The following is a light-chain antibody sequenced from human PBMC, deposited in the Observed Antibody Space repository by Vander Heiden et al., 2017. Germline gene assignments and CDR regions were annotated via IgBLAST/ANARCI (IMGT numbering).Light chain of an antibody. J-gene: IGKJ2*01. V-gene: IGKV3-15*01. CDR2: DVS. Sequence: EIVMTQSPATLSVSPGESATLSCRASQRISANLAWYQQKPGQAPRLLIQDVSTRATGIPARFSGSGSGSGFTLTISSLQSEDFALYYCQQYNSWPYTFGQGTRLEIK. CDR3: QQYNSWPYT. CDR1: QRISAN.